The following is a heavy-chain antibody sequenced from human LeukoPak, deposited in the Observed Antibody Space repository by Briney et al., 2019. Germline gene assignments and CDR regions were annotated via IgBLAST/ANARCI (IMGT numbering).Heavy chain of an antibody. Sequence: GGSLRLSCAASEFTFSGSAMHWVRQASGKGLEWVGRIRSKTNSYATAYAASVRGRFTIFRDDSKNTAYLQMNSLKTEDTAVYYCATPPLIMIVVVPKVRWFDPWGQGTLVTVSS. CDR2: IRSKTNSYAT. CDR1: EFTFSGSA. D-gene: IGHD3-22*01. V-gene: IGHV3-73*01. J-gene: IGHJ5*02. CDR3: ATPPLIMIVVVPKVRWFDP.